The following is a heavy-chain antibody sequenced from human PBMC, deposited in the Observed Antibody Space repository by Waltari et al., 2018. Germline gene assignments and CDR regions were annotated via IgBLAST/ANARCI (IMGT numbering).Heavy chain of an antibody. CDR2: IYHSGGT. Sequence: QVQLQESGPGLVKPSETLSLTCTVSGYSISSGYYWGWIRQPPGKGLEWIGSIYHSGGTYDNPARKRRVTISVDTSKNQFSRKLSSVSAADRAVDYCANREGGAYYDILTGYYAGGPFDYWGQGTLVTVSS. J-gene: IGHJ4*02. D-gene: IGHD3-9*01. CDR1: GYSISSGYY. V-gene: IGHV4-38-2*02. CDR3: ANREGGAYYDILTGYYAGGPFDY.